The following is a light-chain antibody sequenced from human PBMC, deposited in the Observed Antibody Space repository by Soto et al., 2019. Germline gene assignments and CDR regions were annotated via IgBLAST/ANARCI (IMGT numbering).Light chain of an antibody. CDR1: QSVSSSY. J-gene: IGKJ2*01. V-gene: IGKV3-20*01. CDR2: GAS. CDR3: QQYRGSPPYT. Sequence: EIVLTQSPGTLSLSPGERATLSCRASQSVSSSYLAWYQQKPGQAPRLLIYGASSRATGVPDRFNGSGSGADFTLTISRLEPEDFAVYYCQQYRGSPPYTFGHGTKLEIK.